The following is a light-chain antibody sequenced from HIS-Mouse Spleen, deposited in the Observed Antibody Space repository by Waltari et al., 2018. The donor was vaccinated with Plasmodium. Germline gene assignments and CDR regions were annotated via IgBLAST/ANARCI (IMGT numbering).Light chain of an antibody. Sequence: EIVMTQSPATLSVATGERATLPCRASQIVSRNLAWYQQKPGQAPRLLIYGASTRATGIPARFSGSGSGTEFTLTISRLQSEDFAVYYCQQYNNWSFTFGPGTKVDIK. V-gene: IGKV3-15*01. CDR2: GAS. J-gene: IGKJ3*01. CDR3: QQYNNWSFT. CDR1: QIVSRN.